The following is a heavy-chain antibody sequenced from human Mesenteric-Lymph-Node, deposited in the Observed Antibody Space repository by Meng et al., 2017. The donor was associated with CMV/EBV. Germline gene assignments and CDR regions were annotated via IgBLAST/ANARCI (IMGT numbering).Heavy chain of an antibody. D-gene: IGHD2-2*01. J-gene: IGHJ5*02. CDR3: ASGYSSTSPNWFDP. Sequence: GGSLRLSCAASGFTFSSYGMHWVRQAPGKGLEWVAFIRYDGSNKYYADSVKGRFTISRDNSKNTLYLQMNSLRAEDTAVYYCASGYSSTSPNWFDPWGQGTLVTVSS. CDR1: GFTFSSYG. V-gene: IGHV3-30*02. CDR2: IRYDGSNK.